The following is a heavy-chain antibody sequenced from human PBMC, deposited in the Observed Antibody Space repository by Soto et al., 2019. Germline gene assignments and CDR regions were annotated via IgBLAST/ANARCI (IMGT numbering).Heavy chain of an antibody. D-gene: IGHD2-15*01. CDR3: AKRASGLLWCCDF. CDR2: ISGSAANT. Sequence: PGGSLRLSCAASGFTFSTNAMSWVRQAPGKGLEWVSAISGSAANTYYADSVKGRFTISRDNSKNTLYLEMNTLRAEDTAVYYCAKRASGLLWCCDFWGQGTLVTVSS. J-gene: IGHJ4*02. V-gene: IGHV3-23*01. CDR1: GFTFSTNA.